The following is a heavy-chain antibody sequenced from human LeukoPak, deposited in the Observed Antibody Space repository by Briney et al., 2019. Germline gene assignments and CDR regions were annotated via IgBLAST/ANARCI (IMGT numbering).Heavy chain of an antibody. J-gene: IGHJ4*02. CDR2: IIPIFGTA. CDR3: ARDRSLWFGELFLFDY. D-gene: IGHD3-10*01. CDR1: GGTFSSYA. Sequence: SVKVSCKASGGTFSSYAISWVRQAPGQGLEWMGGIIPIFGTANYAQRFQGRVTITADESTSTAYMELSSLRSEDTAVYYCARDRSLWFGELFLFDYWGQGTLVTVSS. V-gene: IGHV1-69*13.